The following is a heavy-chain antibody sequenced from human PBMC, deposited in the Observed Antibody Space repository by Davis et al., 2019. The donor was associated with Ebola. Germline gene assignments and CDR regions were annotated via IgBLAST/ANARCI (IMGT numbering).Heavy chain of an antibody. V-gene: IGHV4-34*01. Sequence: SETLSLTCAVSGGSFSGYHWSRIRQPPGTGLEWIGEINHSGSTNYNPSLKSRVTISVDTSKNQFSLKLSSVTAADTAVYYCASGPSSGWYGDDAFDIWGQGTMVTVSS. CDR3: ASGPSSGWYGDDAFDI. CDR2: INHSGST. CDR1: GGSFSGYH. J-gene: IGHJ3*02. D-gene: IGHD6-19*01.